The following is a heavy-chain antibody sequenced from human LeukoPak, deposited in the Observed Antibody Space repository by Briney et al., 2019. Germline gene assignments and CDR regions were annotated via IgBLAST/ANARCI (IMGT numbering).Heavy chain of an antibody. CDR2: ISSSSSYI. CDR3: ARGKQTLFDY. V-gene: IGHV3-21*01. J-gene: IGHJ4*02. D-gene: IGHD6-13*01. CDR1: GFTFSSYS. Sequence: GGSLRLSCAASGFTFSSYSMNWVRQAPGKGLEWVSSISSSSSYIYYADSVKGRFTISRDNAKNSLYQQMNSLRAEDTAVYYCARGKQTLFDYWGQGTLVTVSS.